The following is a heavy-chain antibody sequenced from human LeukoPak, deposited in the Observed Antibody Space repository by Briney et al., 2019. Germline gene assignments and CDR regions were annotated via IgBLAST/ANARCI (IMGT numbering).Heavy chain of an antibody. V-gene: IGHV4-59*01. J-gene: IGHJ6*03. CDR3: ARAGYYYYYYYMDV. Sequence: SETLSLTCTVSGGSISSYYWSWIRQPPGKGLEWIGYIYYSGSTNYNPSLKSRVTISVDTSKNQFSLKLSSVTAADTAVYYCARAGYYYYYYYMDVWGKGTTVTVSS. CDR2: IYYSGST. CDR1: GGSISSYY.